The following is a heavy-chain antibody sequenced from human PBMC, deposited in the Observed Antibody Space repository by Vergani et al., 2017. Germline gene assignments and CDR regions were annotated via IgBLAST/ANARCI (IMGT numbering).Heavy chain of an antibody. J-gene: IGHJ4*02. CDR2: ISGSDGST. Sequence: EVQLLESGGGLVQPGRSLRLSCAASGFTFSSYAMSWVRQAPGKGLEWVSAISGSDGSTYYADSVKGRFTISRDNSKNTLYLQMNSLRAEDTAVYYCAKDKSWNYIFDYWGQGTLVTVSS. V-gene: IGHV3-23*01. CDR3: AKDKSWNYIFDY. D-gene: IGHD1-7*01. CDR1: GFTFSSYA.